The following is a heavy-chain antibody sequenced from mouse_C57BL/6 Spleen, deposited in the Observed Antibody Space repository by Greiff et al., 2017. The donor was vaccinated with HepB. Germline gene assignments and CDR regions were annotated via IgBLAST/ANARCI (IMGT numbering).Heavy chain of an antibody. J-gene: IGHJ1*03. Sequence: EVQVVESGPGLVKPSQSLSLTCSVTGYSITSGYYWNWIRQFPGNKLEWMGYISYDGSNNYNPSPKNRISITRDTSKNQFFLKLNSVTTEDTATYYCARGYYGPYWYFDVWGTGTTVTVSS. V-gene: IGHV3-6*01. CDR2: ISYDGSN. CDR3: ARGYYGPYWYFDV. D-gene: IGHD1-1*01. CDR1: GYSITSGYY.